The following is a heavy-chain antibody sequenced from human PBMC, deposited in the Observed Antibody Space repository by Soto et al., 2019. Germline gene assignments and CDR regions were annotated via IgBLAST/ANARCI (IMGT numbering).Heavy chain of an antibody. CDR3: ARGATIVAGKADRWYFDL. V-gene: IGHV4-31*03. CDR2: IYYSGST. CDR1: GGSISSGGYY. Sequence: QVQLQESGPGLVKPSQTLSLTCTVSGGSISSGGYYWSWIRQHPGKGLEWIGYIYYSGSTYYNPSLKSRVTISVDTSKNQFSLKRSSVTAADTAVYYCARGATIVAGKADRWYFDLWGRGTLVTVSS. J-gene: IGHJ2*01. D-gene: IGHD1-26*01.